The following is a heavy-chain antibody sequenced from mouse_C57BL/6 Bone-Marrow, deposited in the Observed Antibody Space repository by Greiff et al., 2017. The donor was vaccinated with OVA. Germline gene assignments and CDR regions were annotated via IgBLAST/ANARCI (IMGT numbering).Heavy chain of an antibody. D-gene: IGHD2-4*01. Sequence: QVQLQQSGAELARPGASVKLSCKASGYTFTSYGISWVKQRTGQGLEWIGEIYPSSGNTYYNEKFKGKATLTADKSSSTAYLELRSLTSEDSAVSFCARFSFYYDYSPWYFDVGGTGTTVTVSS. CDR1: GYTFTSYG. CDR2: IYPSSGNT. CDR3: ARFSFYYDYSPWYFDV. J-gene: IGHJ1*03. V-gene: IGHV1-81*01.